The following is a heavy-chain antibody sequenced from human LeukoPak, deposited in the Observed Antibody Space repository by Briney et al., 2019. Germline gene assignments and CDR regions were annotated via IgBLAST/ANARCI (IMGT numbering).Heavy chain of an antibody. Sequence: GGSLRLSCVATGFPFSSYWMTWVRQAPGKGLEWVANVKQDGGKKSYVDSVKGRFTISRDNAKNSLYLQMNSLRAEDTAIYYCTRVGYIDEGIDYWGQGTLVTVSS. CDR2: VKQDGGKK. D-gene: IGHD5-24*01. V-gene: IGHV3-7*04. J-gene: IGHJ4*02. CDR3: TRVGYIDEGIDY. CDR1: GFPFSSYW.